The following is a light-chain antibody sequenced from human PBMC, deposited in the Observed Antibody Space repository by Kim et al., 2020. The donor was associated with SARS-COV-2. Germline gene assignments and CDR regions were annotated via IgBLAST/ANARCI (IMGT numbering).Light chain of an antibody. CDR1: QDIRNS. J-gene: IGKJ4*01. CDR2: DAS. CDR3: QQYDDLPVT. Sequence: DIQMTQSPNSLSASVGDRITITCQASQDIRNSLNWYQQKPGKAPKVLIFDASNLETGVPPRFTGSGSGTYFTFTISSLQPEDFATYFCQQYDDLPVTFGGGTKVDIK. V-gene: IGKV1-33*01.